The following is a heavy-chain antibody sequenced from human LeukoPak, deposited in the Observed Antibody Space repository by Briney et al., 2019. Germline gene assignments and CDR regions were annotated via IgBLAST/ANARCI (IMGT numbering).Heavy chain of an antibody. CDR3: AKDQAAAVLLLLPGRFDY. CDR2: LRYDGSNK. D-gene: IGHD3-22*01. Sequence: QAGGSLRLSCAASGFTFSSYGMHWVRQAPGKGLDWEAFLRYDGSNKYYADSVKGRFTISRDNSKNTLYLQMNTLRDEDTATYYCAKDQAAAVLLLLPGRFDYWGQGTLVTVSS. CDR1: GFTFSSYG. V-gene: IGHV3-30*02. J-gene: IGHJ4*02.